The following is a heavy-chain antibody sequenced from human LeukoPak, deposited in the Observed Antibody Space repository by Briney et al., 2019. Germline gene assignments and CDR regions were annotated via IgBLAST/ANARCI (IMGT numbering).Heavy chain of an antibody. CDR1: GFTFSGYA. D-gene: IGHD6-19*01. J-gene: IGHJ4*02. CDR2: ISGSGSMT. V-gene: IGHV3-23*01. CDR3: VKGAVAGMGAVDY. Sequence: PGASLRLSCAASGFTFSGYAMSWVRQAPGKGPEWLSAISGSGSMTYYADSVKGRFTISRDNSKNTLYLQMNSLRAEDTAVYNCVKGAVAGMGAVDYWGQGTLVTVS.